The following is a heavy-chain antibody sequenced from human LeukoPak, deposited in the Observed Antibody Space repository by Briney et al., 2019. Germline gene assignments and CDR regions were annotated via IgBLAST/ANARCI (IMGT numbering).Heavy chain of an antibody. Sequence: GGSLRLSCAASGFTFRSYSMNWVRQAPGKGLEWVSYISSTSSTIYYADSVKGRFTISRDNAKNSLHLQMNSLRAEDTAVYYCARGGTTWAKIDFWGQGTLVTVSS. CDR3: ARGGTTWAKIDF. J-gene: IGHJ4*02. CDR2: ISSTSSTI. CDR1: GFTFRSYS. V-gene: IGHV3-48*04. D-gene: IGHD1-7*01.